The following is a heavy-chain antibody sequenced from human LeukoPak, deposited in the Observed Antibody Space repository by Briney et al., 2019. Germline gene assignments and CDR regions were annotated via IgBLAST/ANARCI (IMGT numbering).Heavy chain of an antibody. CDR1: GGSISSGSYY. J-gene: IGHJ5*02. CDR2: IYTSGST. CDR3: ARARTPNNWLDP. V-gene: IGHV4-61*02. Sequence: PSETLSLTCTVSGGSISSGSYYWSWIRQPAGKGLEWIGRIYTSGSTNYNPSLKSRVTISVDTSKNQFSLKLSSVTAADTAVYYCARARTPNNWLDPWGQGTLVTVSS.